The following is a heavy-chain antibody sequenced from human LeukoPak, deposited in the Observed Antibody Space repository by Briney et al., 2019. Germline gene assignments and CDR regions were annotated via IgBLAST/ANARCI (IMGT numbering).Heavy chain of an antibody. D-gene: IGHD6-19*01. CDR2: IYHSGST. CDR1: GYSISSGYY. V-gene: IGHV4-38-2*02. Sequence: PSETLSLTCTVSGYSISSGYYWGWIRQPPGKGLEWIGSIYHSGSTYYNPSLKGRVTISVDTSKNQFSLKLSSVTAADTAVYYCVRGTAGIWWFDPWGQGTLVTVSS. CDR3: VRGTAGIWWFDP. J-gene: IGHJ5*02.